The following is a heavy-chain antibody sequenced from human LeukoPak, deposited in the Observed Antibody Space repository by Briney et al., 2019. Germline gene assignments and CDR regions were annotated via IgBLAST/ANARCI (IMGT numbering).Heavy chain of an antibody. CDR3: ARDLLAARPRYYFDY. CDR1: GSTFSSYS. CDR2: ISSSSSYI. D-gene: IGHD6-6*01. V-gene: IGHV3-21*01. J-gene: IGHJ4*02. Sequence: GGSLRLSCAASGSTFSSYSMNWVRQAPGKGLEWVSSISSSSSYIYYADSVKGRFTISRDNAKNSLYLQMNSLRAEDTAVYYCARDLLAARPRYYFDYWGQGTLVTVSS.